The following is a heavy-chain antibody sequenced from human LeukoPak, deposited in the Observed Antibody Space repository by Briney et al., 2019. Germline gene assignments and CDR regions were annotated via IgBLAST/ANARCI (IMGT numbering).Heavy chain of an antibody. CDR2: IYHSGST. V-gene: IGHV4-38-2*02. Sequence: PSETLSLTCTVSGYSISSGYYWGWIRQPPGKGLEWIGSIYHSGSTYYNPSLKSRVTISVDTSKNQFSLKLSSVTAADTAVYYCARRIYSSSWSNWYFDLWGRGTLVTVSS. J-gene: IGHJ2*01. CDR1: GYSISSGYY. CDR3: ARRIYSSSWSNWYFDL. D-gene: IGHD6-13*01.